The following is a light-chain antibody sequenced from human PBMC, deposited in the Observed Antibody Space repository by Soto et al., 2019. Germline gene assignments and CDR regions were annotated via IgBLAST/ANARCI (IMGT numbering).Light chain of an antibody. J-gene: IGKJ2*01. Sequence: EIVLTQSPGTLSLSPGERATLSCRASQSVSSIYLAWYQQKPGQAPRLLIYGASNRATGIPDRFSGSGSGTDFTLTISRLEPEDFAVYYCQQYGSSPQTFGQGTNLEIK. CDR1: QSVSSIY. CDR3: QQYGSSPQT. CDR2: GAS. V-gene: IGKV3-20*01.